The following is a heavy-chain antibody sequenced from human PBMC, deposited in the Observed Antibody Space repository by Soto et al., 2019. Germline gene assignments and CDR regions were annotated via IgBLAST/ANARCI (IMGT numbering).Heavy chain of an antibody. D-gene: IGHD4-4*01. Sequence: EVQLLESGGGLVQPGGSLRLSCAASGFTFTNYAMTWVRQAPGKGLEWVSISSGSGSGGSTNYADSVKGRFTISRDNSKTTLYLQMNSLRVEETAVYYCAKDRDDYRNYVFDYWGQGTLVTVSS. J-gene: IGHJ4*02. V-gene: IGHV3-23*01. CDR2: SSGSGSGGST. CDR1: GFTFTNYA. CDR3: AKDRDDYRNYVFDY.